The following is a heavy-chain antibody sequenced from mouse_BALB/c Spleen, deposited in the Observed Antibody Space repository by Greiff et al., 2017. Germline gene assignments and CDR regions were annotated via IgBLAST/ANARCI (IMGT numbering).Heavy chain of an antibody. D-gene: IGHD2-14*01. V-gene: IGHV2-9*02. Sequence: QVQLKESGPGLVAPSQSLSITCTVSGFSLPSYGVHWVRQPPGKGLEWLGVIWAGGSTNYNSALMSRLSISKDNSKSQVFLKMNSLQTDDTAMYYCARDQGYYRYAMDYWGQGTSVTVAS. CDR1: GFSLPSYG. CDR3: ARDQGYYRYAMDY. CDR2: IWAGGST. J-gene: IGHJ4*01.